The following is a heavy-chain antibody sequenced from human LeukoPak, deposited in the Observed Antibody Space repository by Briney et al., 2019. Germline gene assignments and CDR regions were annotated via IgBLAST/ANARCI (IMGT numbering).Heavy chain of an antibody. V-gene: IGHV4-59*01. Sequence: TTSETLSLICTVSGDSISSYYWSWIRQPPGKGLEWIGYIYYSGSTNYNPSLKSRVTISVDTSKNQFSLKLSSVTAADTAVYYCARSGATVAILGGGLHIWGRGTMVTVSS. CDR1: GDSISSYY. CDR2: IYYSGST. D-gene: IGHD4-17*01. CDR3: ARSGATVAILGGGLHI. J-gene: IGHJ3*02.